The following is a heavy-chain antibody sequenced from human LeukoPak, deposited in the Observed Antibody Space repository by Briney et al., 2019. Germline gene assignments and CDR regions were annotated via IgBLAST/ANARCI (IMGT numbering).Heavy chain of an antibody. CDR3: ARAVTSSSSWYKWVNWFDP. Sequence: SETLSLTCTVSGGSITSYYWSWIRQPAGKGLEWIGRIHTSGSTSYNPSLKSRVTMSVDTSKNQFSLKLSSVTAADTAVYYCARAVTSSSSWYKWVNWFDPWGQGTLVTVSS. CDR2: IHTSGST. J-gene: IGHJ5*02. V-gene: IGHV4-4*07. CDR1: GGSITSYY. D-gene: IGHD6-13*01.